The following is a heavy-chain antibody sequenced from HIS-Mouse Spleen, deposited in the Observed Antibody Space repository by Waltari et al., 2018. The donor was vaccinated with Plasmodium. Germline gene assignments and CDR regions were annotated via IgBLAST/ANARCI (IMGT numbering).Heavy chain of an antibody. V-gene: IGHV3-7*01. CDR2: KRKEGSWK. CDR1: GSTFSSYW. Sequence: EVQLVESGGGLVQTGGSLRLSCAASGSTFSSYWRSWVRQAPGKGLEWWANKRKEGSWKNYVDSVKGRLTIAKYNAKNSLYLQMNSLRAEDTAVYYCASSWYGYFDLWGRGTLVTVSS. CDR3: ASSWYGYFDL. D-gene: IGHD6-13*01. J-gene: IGHJ2*01.